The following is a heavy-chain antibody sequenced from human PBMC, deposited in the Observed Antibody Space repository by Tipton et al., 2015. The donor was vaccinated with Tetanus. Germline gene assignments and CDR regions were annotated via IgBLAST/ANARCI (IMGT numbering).Heavy chain of an antibody. CDR2: TYYRSKWYN. J-gene: IGHJ4*02. Sequence: QLVQSGAEVKPSQTLSLTCAISGDSVSSNSAAWNWIRQSPSRGLEWLGRTYYRSKWYNDYAVSVKSRITINPDTSKNQFSLQLNSVTPEDTAVYYCARALVVVVAATPWYYFDYWGQGTLVTVSS. D-gene: IGHD2-15*01. V-gene: IGHV6-1*01. CDR3: ARALVVVVAATPWYYFDY. CDR1: GDSVSSNSAA.